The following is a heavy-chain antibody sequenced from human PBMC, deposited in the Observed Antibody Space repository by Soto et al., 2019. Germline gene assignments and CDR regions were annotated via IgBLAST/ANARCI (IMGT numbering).Heavy chain of an antibody. Sequence: EVQLLESGGGLVQPGGSLRLSCAASGFTFSSYAMSWVRQAPGKGLEWVSAISGSGGSTYYADSVKGRFTISRDNSKNTLSLQMSRRRAGDTAVYFCAKYSSGWYPPFVYWGQGTLVTVCS. CDR3: AKYSSGWYPPFVY. J-gene: IGHJ4*02. CDR2: ISGSGGST. V-gene: IGHV3-23*01. D-gene: IGHD6-19*01. CDR1: GFTFSSYA.